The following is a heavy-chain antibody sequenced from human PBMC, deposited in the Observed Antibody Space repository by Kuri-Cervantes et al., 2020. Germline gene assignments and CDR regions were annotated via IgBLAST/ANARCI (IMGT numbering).Heavy chain of an antibody. CDR3: AMDYYESSGTFDY. CDR1: GGSFSGYY. V-gene: IGHV4-59*10. Sequence: SQTLSLTCADYGGSFSGYYWSWIRQPAGKGLEWIGRIYTSGCTNYNPSLKSRVTMSVDTSKNQFSLKLRSVTAADTAVYYCAMDYYESSGTFDYWGQGTLVTVSS. CDR2: IYTSGCT. D-gene: IGHD3-22*01. J-gene: IGHJ4*02.